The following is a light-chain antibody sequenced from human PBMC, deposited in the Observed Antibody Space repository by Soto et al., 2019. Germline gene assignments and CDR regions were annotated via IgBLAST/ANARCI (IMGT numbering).Light chain of an antibody. J-gene: IGLJ2*01. CDR1: SSDVGGYNY. Sequence: QSALTQPASVSGSPGQSITISCTGTSSDVGGYNYVSWYQQHPGKAPKLIIYDVSNRPSGVSNRFSGSKSGNTASLTISGLHAEDEADYYCSSYTSRSTHVVFGGGTKLTVL. CDR2: DVS. CDR3: SSYTSRSTHVV. V-gene: IGLV2-14*01.